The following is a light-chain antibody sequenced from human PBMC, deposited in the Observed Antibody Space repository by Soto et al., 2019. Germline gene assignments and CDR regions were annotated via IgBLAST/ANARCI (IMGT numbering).Light chain of an antibody. CDR3: QQYNNWPRT. Sequence: EIVMTQSPATLSVSPGERATLSCRASQSVSINLAWYQQKPGQAPRLLIYGASTRATAFPARFSGSGSGTEFTLTISSLQSEDFAVYYCQQYNNWPRTFGQGTKVEIK. CDR1: QSVSIN. CDR2: GAS. V-gene: IGKV3-15*01. J-gene: IGKJ1*01.